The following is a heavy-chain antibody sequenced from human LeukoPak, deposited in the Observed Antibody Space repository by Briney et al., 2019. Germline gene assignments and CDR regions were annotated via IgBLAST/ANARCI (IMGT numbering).Heavy chain of an antibody. CDR2: IYPGDSDT. Sequence: GESLKISCKGSGYSFTSYWIGWVRQMPGKGLEWTGIIYPGDSDTRYSPSFQGQVTISADKSISTAYLQWSSLKASDTAMYYCARIVVPTAIHDAFDIWGQGTMVTVSS. CDR3: ARIVVPTAIHDAFDI. CDR1: GYSFTSYW. D-gene: IGHD2-2*02. J-gene: IGHJ3*02. V-gene: IGHV5-51*01.